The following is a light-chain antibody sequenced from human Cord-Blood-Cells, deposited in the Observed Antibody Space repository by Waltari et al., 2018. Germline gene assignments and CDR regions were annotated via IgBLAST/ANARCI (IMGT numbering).Light chain of an antibody. CDR2: WAS. Sequence: DIVLTQSPDSLAVSLGERDTIHCHSRQRVLYSSNNKIYLAWYQQKPGQPPKLLIYWASTRESGVPDRFSGSGSGTDFTLTISSLQAEDVAVYYCQQYYSTPFTFGPGTKVDIK. CDR1: QRVLYSSNNKIY. V-gene: IGKV4-1*01. CDR3: QQYYSTPFT. J-gene: IGKJ3*01.